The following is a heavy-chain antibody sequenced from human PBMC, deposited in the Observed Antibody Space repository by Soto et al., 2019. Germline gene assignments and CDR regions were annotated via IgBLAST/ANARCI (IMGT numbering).Heavy chain of an antibody. D-gene: IGHD4-17*01. J-gene: IGHJ4*02. CDR2: IHHSGAT. CDR3: AVDYANGYYFDY. Sequence: ADTQSLTSSFSGYSLRSVFYWGLIRQPPGKGLEWIGNIHHSGATHYNPSLKSRVTISVDTSKNQFSLKLNSVTAADTAVYYCAVDYANGYYFDYWGQGNLVNVSA. CDR1: GYSLRSVFY. V-gene: IGHV4-38-2*01.